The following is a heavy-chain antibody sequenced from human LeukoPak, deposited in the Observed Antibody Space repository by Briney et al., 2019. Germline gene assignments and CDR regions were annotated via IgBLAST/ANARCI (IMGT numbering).Heavy chain of an antibody. CDR1: GFTFNNYG. V-gene: IGHV3-30*18. J-gene: IGHJ4*02. CDR2: ISYDGRNK. CDR3: AKGPLRGTAAAINY. D-gene: IGHD2-2*01. Sequence: GKSLRLSCAASGFTFNNYGMHWVRQAPGKGLEWVAVISYDGRNKHYPDSVKGRFTISRDISTDTLWLQMDSLRTEDTAVYYCAKGPLRGTAAAINYWGQGTLVTVSS.